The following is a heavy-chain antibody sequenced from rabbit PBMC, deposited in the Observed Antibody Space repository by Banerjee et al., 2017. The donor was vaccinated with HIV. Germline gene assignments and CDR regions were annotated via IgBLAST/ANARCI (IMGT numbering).Heavy chain of an antibody. CDR1: GFDFSSGYD. CDR3: ARSAGGVGYAYYFEL. CDR2: IYAGSIGTT. J-gene: IGHJ4*01. Sequence: QSLEESGGDLVKPGESLPLPCTASGFDFSSGYDMCWVRQAPGRGLEWIACIYAGSIGTTYYTSWAKGRFTISKTSSTTVTLQMTSLTAADTATYFCARSAGGVGYAYYFELWGQGTLVTVS. V-gene: IGHV1S40*01. D-gene: IGHD1-1*01.